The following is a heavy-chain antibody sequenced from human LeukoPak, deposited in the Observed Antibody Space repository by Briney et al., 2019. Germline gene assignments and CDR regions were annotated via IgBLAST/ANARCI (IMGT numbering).Heavy chain of an antibody. CDR1: GFTFSSYG. V-gene: IGHV3-23*01. D-gene: IGHD3-9*01. CDR3: AKTPYYDILTGYYMGY. J-gene: IGHJ4*02. CDR2: ISGSGGST. Sequence: GGSLRLSCAASGFTFSSYGMSWVRQAPGKELEWVSAISGSGGSTYYADSVKGRFTISRDNSKNTLYLQMNSLRAEDTAVYYCAKTPYYDILTGYYMGYWGQGTLVTVSS.